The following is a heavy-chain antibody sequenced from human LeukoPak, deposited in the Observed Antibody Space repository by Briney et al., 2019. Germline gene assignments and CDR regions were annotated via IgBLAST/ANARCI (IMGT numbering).Heavy chain of an antibody. CDR3: VRLRRNSDTSGSYYYYDF. D-gene: IGHD3-22*01. Sequence: GGSLRLSCLASGYTFSSYSINWVRRAPGKGLEWVSSISVRSNYIYYADSVRGRFRISRDDARDSLFLEMNSLRAEDTAVYYCVRLRRNSDTSGSYYYYDFWGQGTLVTVSS. J-gene: IGHJ4*02. CDR1: GYTFSSYS. V-gene: IGHV3-21*01. CDR2: ISVRSNYI.